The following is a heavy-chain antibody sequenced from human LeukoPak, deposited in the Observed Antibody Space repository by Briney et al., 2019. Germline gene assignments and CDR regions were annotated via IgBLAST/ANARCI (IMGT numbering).Heavy chain of an antibody. V-gene: IGHV6-1*01. Sequence: SQTLSLTCAISGDSVSSNSAAWNWIRQSPSSGLEWLGKTYYRSKWYNDYAVSVKSQITINPDTSKNQFSLQLNSVTPEDTAVYYCVRGTALAGFDPWGQGTLVTVSS. J-gene: IGHJ5*02. CDR3: VRGTALAGFDP. CDR2: TYYRSKWYN. D-gene: IGHD5-18*01. CDR1: GDSVSSNSAA.